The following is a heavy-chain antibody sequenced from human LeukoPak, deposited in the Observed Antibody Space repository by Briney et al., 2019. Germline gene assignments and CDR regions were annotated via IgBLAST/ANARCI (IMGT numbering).Heavy chain of an antibody. J-gene: IGHJ6*03. Sequence: KTSETLSLTCAVYGGSFSPYYWSWIRQPPGKGLEWIGEINHSGSTNYNPSLKSRVTISVDTSKNQFSLKLSSVTAADTAVYYCARGGQQLAERGYYYYYYYMDVWGKGTTVTVSS. CDR1: GGSFSPYY. D-gene: IGHD6-13*01. CDR3: ARGGQQLAERGYYYYYYYMDV. CDR2: INHSGST. V-gene: IGHV4-34*01.